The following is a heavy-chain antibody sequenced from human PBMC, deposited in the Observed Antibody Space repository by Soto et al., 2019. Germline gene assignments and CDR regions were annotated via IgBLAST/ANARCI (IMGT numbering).Heavy chain of an antibody. CDR3: ATTMVRGVIERDVFDY. CDR1: GGSISSSSYY. V-gene: IGHV4-39*01. CDR2: IYYSGST. J-gene: IGHJ4*02. Sequence: SETLSLTCTVSGGSISSSSYYWGWIRQPPGKGLEWIGSIYYSGSTYYNPSLKSRVTISVDTSKNQFSLKLSSVTAADTAVYYCATTMVRGVIERDVFDYWGQGTLVTVSS. D-gene: IGHD3-10*01.